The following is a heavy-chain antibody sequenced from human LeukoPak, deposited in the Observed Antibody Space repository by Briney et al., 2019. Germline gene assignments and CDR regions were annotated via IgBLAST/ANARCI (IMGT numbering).Heavy chain of an antibody. D-gene: IGHD1-14*01. Sequence: GASVKVSCKASGFTFTNSAVQWVRQARGQRLEWIGWIVVGSGNTNYAQKFQERVTITRDMSTSTAYMELSSLRSEDTAVYYCAAGRLLPEPYYYYGMDVWGKGTTVTVSS. CDR2: IVVGSGNT. J-gene: IGHJ6*04. CDR1: GFTFTNSA. V-gene: IGHV1-58*01. CDR3: AAGRLLPEPYYYYGMDV.